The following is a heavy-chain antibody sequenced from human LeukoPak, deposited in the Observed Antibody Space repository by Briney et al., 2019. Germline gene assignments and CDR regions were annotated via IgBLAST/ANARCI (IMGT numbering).Heavy chain of an antibody. CDR2: ISGSGGST. J-gene: IGHJ6*02. V-gene: IGHV3-23*01. CDR1: GSTFSSYA. Sequence: GGSLRLSCAASGSTFSSYAMSWVRQAPGKGLEWVSAISGSGGSTYYADSVKGRVTISRDNSKNTLYLQMNSLRAEDTAVYYCAKVPRAVVPAAMLRIYYYYGMDVWGQGTTVTVSS. D-gene: IGHD2-2*01. CDR3: AKVPRAVVPAAMLRIYYYYGMDV.